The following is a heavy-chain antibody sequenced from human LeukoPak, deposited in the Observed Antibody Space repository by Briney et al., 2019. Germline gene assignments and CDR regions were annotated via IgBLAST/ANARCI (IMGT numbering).Heavy chain of an antibody. D-gene: IGHD3-3*01. CDR1: GYSISSGYY. CDR3: ARAIYDFWSGYYLR. V-gene: IGHV4-38-2*02. Sequence: SETLSLTCTVSGYSISSGYYWGWIRPPPGKGLEWIGSIYHSGSTYYNPSLKSRVTISVDTSKNQFSLKLSSVTAADTAVYYCARAIYDFWSGYYLRWGQGTLVTVSS. J-gene: IGHJ4*02. CDR2: IYHSGST.